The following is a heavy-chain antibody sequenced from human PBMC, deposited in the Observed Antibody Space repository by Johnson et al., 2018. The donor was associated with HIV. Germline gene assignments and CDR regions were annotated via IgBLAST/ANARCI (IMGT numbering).Heavy chain of an antibody. J-gene: IGHJ3*01. D-gene: IGHD3-16*01. V-gene: IGHV3-66*01. CDR1: GFTVSSNY. CDR2: IYSGGST. CDR3: AKDRTSWGFDAFDL. Sequence: VQLVESGGGLVQPGGSLRLSCAASGFTVSSNYMRWVRQAPGKGLEWVSVIYSGGSTYYADSVKGRFTISRDNSKNTMYLQMNSLRAEDTAVYFCAKDRTSWGFDAFDLWGQGTMVTVSS.